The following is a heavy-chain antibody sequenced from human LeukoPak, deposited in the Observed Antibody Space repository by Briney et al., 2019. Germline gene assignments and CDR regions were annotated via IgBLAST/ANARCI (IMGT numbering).Heavy chain of an antibody. CDR3: AIHAMVRGVITPFDY. CDR2: ISGSGDST. J-gene: IGHJ4*02. V-gene: IGHV3-23*01. CDR1: GFTFSSYA. D-gene: IGHD3-10*01. Sequence: GGSLRLSCAASGFTFSSYAMTWVRQAPGKGLEWVSAISGSGDSTNYADSVKGRFTIARDNSKNTLYLQMNSLRAEDTAVYYCAIHAMVRGVITPFDYWGQGTLVTVSS.